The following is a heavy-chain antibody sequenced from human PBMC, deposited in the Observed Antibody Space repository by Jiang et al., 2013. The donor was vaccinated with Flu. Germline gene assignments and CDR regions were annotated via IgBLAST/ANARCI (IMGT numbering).Heavy chain of an antibody. CDR2: IKSKTDGGTT. Sequence: VQLVESGGGLVKPGGSLRLSCAASGFTFSNAWMSWVRQAPGKGLEWVGRIKSKTDGGTTDYAAPVKGRFTISRDDSKNTLYLQMNSLKTEDTAVYYCTTGFYYGSGXRIWTFDYWGQGTLVTVSS. CDR3: TTGFYYGSGXRIWTFDY. J-gene: IGHJ4*02. V-gene: IGHV3-15*01. CDR1: GFTFSNAW. D-gene: IGHD3-10*01.